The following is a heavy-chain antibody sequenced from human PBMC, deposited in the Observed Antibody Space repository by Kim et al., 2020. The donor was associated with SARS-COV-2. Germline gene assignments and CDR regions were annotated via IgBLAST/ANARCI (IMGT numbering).Heavy chain of an antibody. CDR2: SRNKARGYTP. V-gene: IGHV3-72*01. CDR1: GFAFSDNY. Sequence: GGSLRLSCAASGFAFSDNYMYWVRQAPGKGLEWVGRSRNKARGYTPQYAASVKGRFVISRDDSENSMYLQMTSLKTEDTAVYYCTGDLVGPTGMAYWGQG. D-gene: IGHD1-26*01. CDR3: TGDLVGPTGMAY. J-gene: IGHJ4*02.